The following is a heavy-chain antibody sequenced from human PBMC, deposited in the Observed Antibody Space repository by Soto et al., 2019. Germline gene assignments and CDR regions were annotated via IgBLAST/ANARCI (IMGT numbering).Heavy chain of an antibody. CDR1: GFTFSSYA. Sequence: GGSLRLSCAASGFTFSSYAMSWVRKAPGKGLEWVSAISGSGGSTYYADSVKGRFTISRDNSKNTLYLQMNSLRAEDTAVYYCAKSRLVTRDIVVVPAANFDYWGQGTLVTVSS. D-gene: IGHD2-2*01. J-gene: IGHJ4*02. CDR3: AKSRLVTRDIVVVPAANFDY. CDR2: ISGSGGST. V-gene: IGHV3-23*01.